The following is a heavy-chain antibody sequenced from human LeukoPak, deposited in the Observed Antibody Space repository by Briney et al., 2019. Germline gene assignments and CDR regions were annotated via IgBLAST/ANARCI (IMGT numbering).Heavy chain of an antibody. V-gene: IGHV4-34*01. CDR1: GGSFSGYY. CDR2: INHSGST. Sequence: SETLSLTCAVYGGSFSGYYWSWIRQPPGKGLEWIGEINHSGSTNYNPSLKSRVTISVDTSKNQFSLKLSSVTAADTAVYYCARGTVNYCSGGSCYLYYFDYWGQGTQVTVSS. CDR3: ARGTVNYCSGGSCYLYYFDY. D-gene: IGHD2-15*01. J-gene: IGHJ4*02.